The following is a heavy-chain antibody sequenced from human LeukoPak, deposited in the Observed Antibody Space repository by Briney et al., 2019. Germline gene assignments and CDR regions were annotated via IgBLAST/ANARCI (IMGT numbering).Heavy chain of an antibody. CDR3: AREMGITMVRGVIISGNFDY. V-gene: IGHV3-21*01. CDR1: GFTFSSYS. D-gene: IGHD3-10*01. CDR2: ISSSSTYI. J-gene: IGHJ4*02. Sequence: PGGSLRLSCAASGFTFSSYSMNWVRQAPGKGLEWVSSISSSSTYIYYADSVKGRFTISRDNAKNSLYLQLNTLRAEDTAVYYCAREMGITMVRGVIISGNFDYWGQGTLVTVSS.